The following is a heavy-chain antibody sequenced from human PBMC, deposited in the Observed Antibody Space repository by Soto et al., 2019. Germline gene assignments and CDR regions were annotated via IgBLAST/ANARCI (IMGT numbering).Heavy chain of an antibody. V-gene: IGHV3-11*05. CDR1: GFTFSAVY. CDR2: ISSSGTSA. CDR3: ARDRGAVTGQYFDY. Sequence: QVPLEESGGGLVKPGGSLRLSCAASGFTFSAVYMSWIREAPNKGLEYISYISSSGTSASYADSVKGRFTISRDNAKNSLYLQMNSLRAEDTAVYYCARDRGAVTGQYFDYWGQGALVTVSS. J-gene: IGHJ4*02. D-gene: IGHD6-19*01.